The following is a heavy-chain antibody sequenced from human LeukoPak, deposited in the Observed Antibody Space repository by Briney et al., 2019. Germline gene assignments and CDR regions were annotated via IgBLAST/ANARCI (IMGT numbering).Heavy chain of an antibody. CDR3: ARDPDCISANCYFAHYDY. D-gene: IGHD2-2*01. Sequence: GASVKVSCKASGYTFTSYDINWVRQAPGQGLEWMGWISAYNGNTDYAQKLQGRVTMTTDTSTSTAYMELRSLRSDDTAVYYCARDPDCISANCYFAHYDYWGQGTLVTVSS. J-gene: IGHJ4*02. CDR1: GYTFTSYD. V-gene: IGHV1-18*01. CDR2: ISAYNGNT.